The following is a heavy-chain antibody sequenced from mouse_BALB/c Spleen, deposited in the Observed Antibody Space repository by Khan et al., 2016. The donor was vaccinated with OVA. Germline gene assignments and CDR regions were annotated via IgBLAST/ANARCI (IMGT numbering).Heavy chain of an antibody. Sequence: VQLQQSGPDLVKPSQSLSLTCTVTGYSITSGYSWHWIRQFPGNKLEWMGYIHYSGSTNYNPSLKSRISITRDTSNIQFFLQLNSVTTEDTATYYGAKCITTATWYFDVWGAGTTVTVSS. CDR1: GYSITSGYS. V-gene: IGHV3-1*02. J-gene: IGHJ1*01. D-gene: IGHD1-2*01. CDR3: AKCITTATWYFDV. CDR2: IHYSGST.